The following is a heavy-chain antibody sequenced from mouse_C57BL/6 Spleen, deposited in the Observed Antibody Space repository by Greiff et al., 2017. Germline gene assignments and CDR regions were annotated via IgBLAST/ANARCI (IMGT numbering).Heavy chain of an antibody. CDR2: INPGSGGT. CDR1: GYAFTNYL. Sequence: VQLQQSGAELVRPGTSVKVSCKASGYAFTNYLIEWVKQRPGQGLEWIGVINPGSGGTNYNEKFKGKATLTADKSSSTAYMQLSSLTSEDSAVYFCARSRTMVPDYWGPGTTLTVSS. CDR3: ARSRTMVPDY. V-gene: IGHV1-54*01. J-gene: IGHJ2*01. D-gene: IGHD2-2*01.